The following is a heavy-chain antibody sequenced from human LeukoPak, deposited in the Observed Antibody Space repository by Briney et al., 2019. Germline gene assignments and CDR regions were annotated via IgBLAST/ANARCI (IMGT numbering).Heavy chain of an antibody. J-gene: IGHJ4*02. Sequence: PSETLSLTCAVYGGSFSGYYWSWIRQPPGKGLEWIGEINHSGSTSYNPSLKSRVTISVDTSKNQFSLKLSSVTAADTAVYYCARVPYKQGIDYWGQGTLVTVSS. CDR2: INHSGST. V-gene: IGHV4-34*01. CDR3: ARVPYKQGIDY. D-gene: IGHD7-27*01. CDR1: GGSFSGYY.